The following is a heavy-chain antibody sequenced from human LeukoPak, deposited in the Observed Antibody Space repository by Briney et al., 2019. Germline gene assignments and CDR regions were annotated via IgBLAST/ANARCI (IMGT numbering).Heavy chain of an antibody. V-gene: IGHV3-7*01. D-gene: IGHD3-22*01. CDR1: GFSFSNYW. CDR2: AKQDGSET. J-gene: IGHJ3*02. CDR3: ARDLPSSGYWYRDAFDI. Sequence: PGGSLRLSCAASGFSFSNYWMSWVRQAPGKGLEWVGHAKQDGSETYYVDSVKGRFTVSRDNAKNSLFLQMNSLRVEDTAMYYCARDLPSSGYWYRDAFDIWGQGTRVTVSS.